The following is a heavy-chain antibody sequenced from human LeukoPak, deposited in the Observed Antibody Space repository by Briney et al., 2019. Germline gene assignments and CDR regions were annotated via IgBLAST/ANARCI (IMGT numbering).Heavy chain of an antibody. Sequence: ASVKVSCKGSGYTFTSYGISWVRQAPGQGLEWMGWISAYNGNTNYAQKLQGRVTMTTDTSTSTAYMELRSLRSDDTAVYYCARIPSLEMATTDNWFDPWGQGTLVTVSS. CDR1: GYTFTSYG. D-gene: IGHD5-24*01. J-gene: IGHJ5*02. CDR2: ISAYNGNT. V-gene: IGHV1-18*01. CDR3: ARIPSLEMATTDNWFDP.